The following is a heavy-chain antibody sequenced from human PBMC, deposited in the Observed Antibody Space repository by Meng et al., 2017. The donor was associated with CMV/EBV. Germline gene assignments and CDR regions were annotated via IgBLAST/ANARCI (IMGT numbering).Heavy chain of an antibody. V-gene: IGHV3-11*01. CDR2: ISSSGSTI. CDR3: ARGEGYYYYGMDV. Sequence: SLKISCAASGFTFSDYYMSWIRQAPGKGLEWVSYISSSGSTIYYADSVKGRFTISRDNAKNSLYLQMNSLRAEDTAVYYCARGEGYYYYGMDVWGQGTTVTVSS. J-gene: IGHJ6*02. CDR1: GFTFSDYY.